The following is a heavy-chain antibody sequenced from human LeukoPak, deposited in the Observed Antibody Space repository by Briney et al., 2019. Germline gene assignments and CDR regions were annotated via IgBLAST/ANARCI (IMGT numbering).Heavy chain of an antibody. D-gene: IGHD6-13*01. CDR3: AKELTTSSWYLHYFDY. CDR1: GFTLSSYW. J-gene: IGHJ4*02. CDR2: IKQDGGEK. Sequence: GGSLRLSCAASGFTLSSYWMSWVRQAPGKGLVWMANIKQDGGEKYYADSVKGRFTISRDNSRNTLYLQMNSLRAEDTAVYYCAKELTTSSWYLHYFDYWGQGTLVTVSS. V-gene: IGHV3-7*01.